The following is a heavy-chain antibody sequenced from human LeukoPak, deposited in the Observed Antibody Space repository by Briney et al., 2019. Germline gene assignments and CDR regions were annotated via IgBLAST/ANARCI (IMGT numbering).Heavy chain of an antibody. D-gene: IGHD5-24*01. V-gene: IGHV1-46*01. CDR3: ASTVSSLSGYSSLLRRDGYDLDY. CDR1: GYTFTSYY. Sequence: ASVKVSCKASGYTFTSYYMHWVRQAPGQGLEWMGIINPSGRRTSYAQKFQGRVTMTRDTSTSTVYMELSSLRSEDTAVYYCASTVSSLSGYSSLLRRDGYDLDYWGQGTPVTVSS. CDR2: INPSGRRT. J-gene: IGHJ4*02.